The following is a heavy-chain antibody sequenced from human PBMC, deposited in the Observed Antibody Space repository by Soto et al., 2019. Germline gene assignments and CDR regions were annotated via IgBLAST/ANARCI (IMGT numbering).Heavy chain of an antibody. CDR2: IWYDGSNK. CDR3: ARDLNIAVEYYYYGMDV. V-gene: IGHV3-33*01. J-gene: IGHJ6*02. CDR1: GFTFSSYG. Sequence: QVQLVESGGGVVQPGRSLRLSCAASGFTFSSYGMHWVRQAPGKGLEWVAVIWYDGSNKYYADSVKGRFTISRDNSKNTLYLQMNSLRAEDTAVYHCARDLNIAVEYYYYGMDVWGQGTTVTVSS.